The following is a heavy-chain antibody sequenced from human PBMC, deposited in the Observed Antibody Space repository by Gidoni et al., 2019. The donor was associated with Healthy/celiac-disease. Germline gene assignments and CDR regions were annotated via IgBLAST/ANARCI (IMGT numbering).Heavy chain of an antibody. J-gene: IGHJ4*02. V-gene: IGHV3-23*01. CDR2: ISGSGGST. Sequence: EVQLLESGGGLVQPGGSLILSCAASGFLFSSYAMSWVRQAPGKGLEWVSAISGSGGSTYYADSVKGRFTISRDNSKNTLYLQMNSLRAEDTAVYYCAKDLAFYGSGSYYFDYWGQGTLVTVSS. CDR1: GFLFSSYA. CDR3: AKDLAFYGSGSYYFDY. D-gene: IGHD3-10*01.